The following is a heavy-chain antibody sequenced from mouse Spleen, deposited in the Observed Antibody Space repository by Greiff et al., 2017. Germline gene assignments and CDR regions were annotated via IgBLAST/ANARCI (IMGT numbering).Heavy chain of an antibody. CDR1: GYTFTDYY. CDR2: IYPGSGNT. V-gene: IGHV1-76*01. Sequence: VQLQQSGAELVRPGASVKLSCKASGYTFTDYYINWVKQRPGQGLEWIARIYPGSGNTYYNEKFKGKATLTAEKSSSTAYMQLSSLTSEDSAVYFCARSIYYGNYQFAYWGQGTLVTVSA. CDR3: ARSIYYGNYQFAY. D-gene: IGHD2-1*01. J-gene: IGHJ3*01.